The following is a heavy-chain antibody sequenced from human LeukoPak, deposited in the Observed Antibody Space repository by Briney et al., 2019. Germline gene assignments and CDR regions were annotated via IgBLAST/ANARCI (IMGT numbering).Heavy chain of an antibody. CDR2: ISGSGGST. J-gene: IGHJ4*02. D-gene: IGHD3-10*01. CDR3: AKDLRDGSGSYYSFFFDY. V-gene: IGHV3-23*01. CDR1: GFTFSSYA. Sequence: PGGSLRLSCAASGFTFSSYAMSWVRQAPGKGLEWVSAISGSGGSTYYEDSVKGRFTISRDNSKNTLYLQMNSLRAEDTAVYYCAKDLRDGSGSYYSFFFDYWGQGTLVTVSS.